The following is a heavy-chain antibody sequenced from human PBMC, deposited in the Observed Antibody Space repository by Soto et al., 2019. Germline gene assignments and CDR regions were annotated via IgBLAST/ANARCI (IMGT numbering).Heavy chain of an antibody. CDR2: IYHSGST. CDR1: GGSISNSDSY. D-gene: IGHD3-9*01. Sequence: QVQLQESGPGLVKPSETLSLHCSVSGGSISNSDSYWSWIRQHPGKGLEWFGYIYHSGSTYYNPSLKSLVNMSIDTSKNQFSLKLTSVTAADTAVYFCARGRHYDISTGLNWFDPWGQGTLVTVSS. J-gene: IGHJ5*02. CDR3: ARGRHYDISTGLNWFDP. V-gene: IGHV4-31*01.